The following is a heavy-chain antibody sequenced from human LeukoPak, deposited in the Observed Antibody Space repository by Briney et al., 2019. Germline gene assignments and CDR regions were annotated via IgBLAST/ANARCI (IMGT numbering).Heavy chain of an antibody. Sequence: GASVKVSCKASGYTFTGYYMHWVRQAPGQVLEWMGWINPNSGGTNYAQKFQGRVTMTRDTSISTAYMELSRLRSDDTAVYYCARETGTGALNYYYYGMDVWGQGTTVTVSS. J-gene: IGHJ6*02. V-gene: IGHV1-2*02. CDR1: GYTFTGYY. D-gene: IGHD1-1*01. CDR3: ARETGTGALNYYYYGMDV. CDR2: INPNSGGT.